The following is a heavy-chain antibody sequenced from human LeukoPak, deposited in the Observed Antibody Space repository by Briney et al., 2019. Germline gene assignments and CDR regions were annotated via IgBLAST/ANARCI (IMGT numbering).Heavy chain of an antibody. Sequence: GESLKISCKGSGYSFTSYWIGWVRQTPGKGLEWMGIIYPGDSDTRYSPSFQGQVTISADKSISTAYLQWSSLKASDTAMYYCCLDTAMVSFDYWGQGALVTVSS. V-gene: IGHV5-51*01. J-gene: IGHJ4*02. D-gene: IGHD5-18*01. CDR3: CLDTAMVSFDY. CDR2: IYPGDSDT. CDR1: GYSFTSYW.